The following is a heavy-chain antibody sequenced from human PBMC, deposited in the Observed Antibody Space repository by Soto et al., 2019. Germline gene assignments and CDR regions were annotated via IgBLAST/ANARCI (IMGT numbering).Heavy chain of an antibody. V-gene: IGHV3-33*01. CDR3: ARDADASGWYHYGFDV. CDR2: IRYDGTEK. D-gene: IGHD6-19*01. Sequence: GGSLRLSCAASGFTFSSYGMHWVRQAPGKGLEWVAVIRYDGTEKYYVDSVKGRFFISRDNAKNSLYLQMNSLRNEDTAVYYCARDADASGWYHYGFDVWGQGTVVTVSS. J-gene: IGHJ6*02. CDR1: GFTFSSYG.